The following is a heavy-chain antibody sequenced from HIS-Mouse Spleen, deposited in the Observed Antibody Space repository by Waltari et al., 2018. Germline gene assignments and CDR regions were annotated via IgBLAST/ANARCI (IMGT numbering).Heavy chain of an antibody. D-gene: IGHD1-26*01. Sequence: QVQLVESGGGVVQPGRSLRLSCAAPGFTLSSYGMHWVRQAPGKGLEWVAVISYDGSNKYYADSVKGRFTISRDNSKNTLYLQMNSLRAEDTAVYYCAKVNSGSYYFDYWGQGTLVTVSS. J-gene: IGHJ4*02. CDR3: AKVNSGSYYFDY. V-gene: IGHV3-30*18. CDR1: GFTLSSYG. CDR2: ISYDGSNK.